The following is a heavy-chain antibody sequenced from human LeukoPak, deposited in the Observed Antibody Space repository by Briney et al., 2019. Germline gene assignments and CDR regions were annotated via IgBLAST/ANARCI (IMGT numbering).Heavy chain of an antibody. CDR3: ARELKVGASAAFDI. J-gene: IGHJ3*02. V-gene: IGHV1-18*01. CDR2: ISAYNGNT. D-gene: IGHD1-26*01. Sequence: ASVKVSCKASGYTFTSYGISWVRQAPGQGLEWMGWISAYNGNTNYAQKLQGKVTMTTDTSTSTAYMELRSLRSDDTAVYYCARELKVGASAAFDIWGQGTMLTVSS. CDR1: GYTFTSYG.